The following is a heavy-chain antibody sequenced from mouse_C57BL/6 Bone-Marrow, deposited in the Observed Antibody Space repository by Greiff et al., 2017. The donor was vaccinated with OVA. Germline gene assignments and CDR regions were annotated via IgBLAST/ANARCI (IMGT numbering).Heavy chain of an antibody. CDR3: AFYYGSSYRYFDV. D-gene: IGHD1-1*01. CDR2: INPNYGTT. CDR1: GYSFTDYN. Sequence: VQLQQSGPELVKPGASVKIYCKASGYSFTDYNMNWVKQSNGTSLEWIGVINPNYGTTSYNQKFKGKATLTVDQSSSTAYMQLNSLTSEDSAVYYCAFYYGSSYRYFDVWGTGTTVTVSS. V-gene: IGHV1-39*01. J-gene: IGHJ1*03.